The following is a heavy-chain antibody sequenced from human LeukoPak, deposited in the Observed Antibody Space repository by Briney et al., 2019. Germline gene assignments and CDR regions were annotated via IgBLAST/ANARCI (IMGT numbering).Heavy chain of an antibody. CDR1: GFTFSSYW. V-gene: IGHV3-7*01. CDR3: ARDSNYYFWSGYQYPSDY. D-gene: IGHD3-3*01. CDR2: IKQDGSEK. J-gene: IGHJ4*02. Sequence: GGSLRLSCAASGFTFSSYWMSWVRQAPGKGLEWVANIKQDGSEKYYVDSVKGRFAISRDNAKNSLYLQMNSLRAEDTAVYYCARDSNYYFWSGYQYPSDYWGQGTLVTVSS.